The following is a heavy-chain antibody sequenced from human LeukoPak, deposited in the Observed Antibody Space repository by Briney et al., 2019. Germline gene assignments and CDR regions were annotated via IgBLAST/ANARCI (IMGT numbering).Heavy chain of an antibody. CDR2: ISSSGSSI. D-gene: IGHD3-3*01. Sequence: GGSLRLSCAASGFTLSAYYMSWIRQAPGKGLEWLSYISSSGSSIYYADSVKGRFTISRDKAKNSLYLQMNSLRAEDTAVYYCAREHDFWSGANYFDYWGQGTLVTVSS. J-gene: IGHJ4*02. CDR1: GFTLSAYY. V-gene: IGHV3-11*04. CDR3: AREHDFWSGANYFDY.